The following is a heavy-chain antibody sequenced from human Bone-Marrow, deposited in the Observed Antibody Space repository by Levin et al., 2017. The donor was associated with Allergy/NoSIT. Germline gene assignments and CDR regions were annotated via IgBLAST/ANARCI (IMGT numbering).Heavy chain of an antibody. J-gene: IGHJ3*02. CDR3: TRGRSSYYPNDAFDI. D-gene: IGHD1-26*01. CDR1: GVSFNGYY. V-gene: IGHV4-34*01. Sequence: KSSETLSLTCTVSGVSFNGYYLNWIRQSPGKGLEWIGEINHSGITNYNPSLTTRVTISQDTSKNQISLRLTSVTAADTAVYYCTRGRSSYYPNDAFDIWGRGTIVTVSS. CDR2: INHSGIT.